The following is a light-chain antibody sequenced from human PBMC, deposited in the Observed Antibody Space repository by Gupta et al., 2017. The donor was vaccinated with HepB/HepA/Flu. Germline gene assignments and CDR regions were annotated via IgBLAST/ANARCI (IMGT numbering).Light chain of an antibody. Sequence: DIQMTQSPSSLSASVGDRVTITCRASHIISSYVNWYQQSPGKAPRLLIYGTSNLQSGVPSRFSGSGSGTDFTLTIIRLQPEDFATYYCQQSNNTPPFTFGPGTKVDIK. CDR3: QQSNNTPPFT. CDR1: HIISSY. CDR2: GTS. V-gene: IGKV1-39*01. J-gene: IGKJ3*01.